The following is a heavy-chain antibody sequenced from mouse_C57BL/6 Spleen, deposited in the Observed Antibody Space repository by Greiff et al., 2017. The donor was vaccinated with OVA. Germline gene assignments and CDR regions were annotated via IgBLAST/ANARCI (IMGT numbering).Heavy chain of an antibody. CDR3: ARQELCYGSSYRYFDV. CDR1: GFTFSSYG. D-gene: IGHD1-1*01. CDR2: ISSGGSYT. V-gene: IGHV5-6*01. Sequence: EVQLVESGGDLVKPGGSLKLSCAASGFTFSSYGMSWVRQTPDKRLEWVATISSGGSYTYYPDSVKGRFTISRDNAKNTLYLHMSSLKSEDTAMYYCARQELCYGSSYRYFDVWGTGTTVTVSS. J-gene: IGHJ1*03.